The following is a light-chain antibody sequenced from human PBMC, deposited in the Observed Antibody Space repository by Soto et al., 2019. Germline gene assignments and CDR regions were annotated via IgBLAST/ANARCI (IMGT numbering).Light chain of an antibody. CDR2: DVS. Sequence: EIVLTQSPATLSLSPGERATLSCGASESISSTYLAWYQQRPGLAPRLLIYDVSNRFTGVPDRFIGSGSGTDFTLTISRLEPEEFAVYYCQQFSTSLTFGGGTKVEIK. J-gene: IGKJ4*01. CDR1: ESISSTY. CDR3: QQFSTSLT. V-gene: IGKV3D-20*01.